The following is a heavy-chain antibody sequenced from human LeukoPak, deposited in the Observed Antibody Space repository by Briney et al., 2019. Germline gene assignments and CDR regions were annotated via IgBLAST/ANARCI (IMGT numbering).Heavy chain of an antibody. CDR1: GFTFSSYA. Sequence: PGGSLRLSCAASGFTFSSYAMSWVRQAPGKGLEWVGRSRNKANSHTTEYAASVKGRFTISRDDSKNSLYLQMNSLKTEDTAVYYCAKVWAAAGTYADYWGQGTLVTVSS. J-gene: IGHJ4*02. CDR2: SRNKANSHTT. CDR3: AKVWAAAGTYADY. D-gene: IGHD6-13*01. V-gene: IGHV3-72*01.